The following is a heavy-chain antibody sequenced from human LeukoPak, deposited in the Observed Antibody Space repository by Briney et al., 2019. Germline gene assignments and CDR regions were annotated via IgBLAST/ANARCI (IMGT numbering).Heavy chain of an antibody. CDR3: ARTYYYGSGSYLSYYFDY. V-gene: IGHV3-53*01. J-gene: IGHJ4*02. CDR2: IYSGGST. D-gene: IGHD3-10*01. Sequence: GGSLRLSCAASGFTVSSNYMSWVRQAPGKGLEWVSVIYSGGSTYYADSVKGRFTISRDNSKNTLYLQMNSLRAEDTAVYYCARTYYYGSGSYLSYYFDYWGQGTLVTVSA. CDR1: GFTVSSNY.